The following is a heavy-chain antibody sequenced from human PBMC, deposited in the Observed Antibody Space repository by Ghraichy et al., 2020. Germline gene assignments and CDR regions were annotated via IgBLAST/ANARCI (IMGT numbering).Heavy chain of an antibody. D-gene: IGHD2-2*01. Sequence: GGSLRLSCAASGFTFSSYSMNWVRQAPGKGLEWVSYISSSSSTIYYADSVKGRFTISRDNAKNSLYLQMNSLRDEDTAVYYCARDEVVPAAIFPYDYYYYYMDVWGKGTTVTVSS. J-gene: IGHJ6*03. CDR3: ARDEVVPAAIFPYDYYYYYMDV. V-gene: IGHV3-48*02. CDR2: ISSSSSTI. CDR1: GFTFSSYS.